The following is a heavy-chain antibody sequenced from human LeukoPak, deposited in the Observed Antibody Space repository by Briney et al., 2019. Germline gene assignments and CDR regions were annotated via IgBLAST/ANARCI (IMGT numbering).Heavy chain of an antibody. D-gene: IGHD2-8*02. CDR3: AREESAWSSLGYYYMDV. Sequence: SETLSLTCTVSAYSISSGYYWGWIRQPPGKGLEWIGTIYRSGSTYYNPSLKSRVTTSIDTSKNQFSLNLTSVTAADTAVYYCAREESAWSSLGYYYMDVWGKGTTVTISS. V-gene: IGHV4-38-2*02. J-gene: IGHJ6*03. CDR1: AYSISSGYY. CDR2: IYRSGST.